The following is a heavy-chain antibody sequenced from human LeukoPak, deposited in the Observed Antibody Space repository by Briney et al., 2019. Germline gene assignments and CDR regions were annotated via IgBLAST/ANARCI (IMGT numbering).Heavy chain of an antibody. D-gene: IGHD5-18*01. V-gene: IGHV1-2*06. Sequence: GASVKVSCKASGHTLTGYYMHWVRQAPGQGLEWMGRINPNSGGTNYAQKFQGRVTMTRDTSISTAYMELSRLRSDDTAVYYCAREGYSYGLYYYYGMDVWGQGTTVTVSS. J-gene: IGHJ6*02. CDR3: AREGYSYGLYYYYGMDV. CDR1: GHTLTGYY. CDR2: INPNSGGT.